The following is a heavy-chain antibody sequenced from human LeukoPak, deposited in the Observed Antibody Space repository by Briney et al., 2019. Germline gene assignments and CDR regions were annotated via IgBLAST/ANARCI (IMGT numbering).Heavy chain of an antibody. CDR3: AKDYTAMVHDAFDI. J-gene: IGHJ3*02. Sequence: GGSLRLSCAASEFTFDDYGMSWVRQAPGKGLEWVSGINWNGGSTGYADSVKGRFTISRDNAKNSLYLQMNSLRAEDTALYYCAKDYTAMVHDAFDIWGQGTMVTVSS. CDR1: EFTFDDYG. CDR2: INWNGGST. V-gene: IGHV3-20*04. D-gene: IGHD5-18*01.